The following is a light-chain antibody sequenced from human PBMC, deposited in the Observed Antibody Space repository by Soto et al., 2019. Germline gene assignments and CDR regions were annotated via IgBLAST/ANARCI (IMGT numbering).Light chain of an antibody. J-gene: IGKJ1*01. V-gene: IGKV3-20*01. CDR2: GAS. Sequence: ELVLTQSQGTLSLSPGKRATLSCRASQSVTSSYLAWYQQKPGQAPKLLIYGASSRDTGIPDTFTGSGSGTDFTLTISRLEPEDFAVYYCQQYGTSPRTFGQGTKVDIK. CDR3: QQYGTSPRT. CDR1: QSVTSSY.